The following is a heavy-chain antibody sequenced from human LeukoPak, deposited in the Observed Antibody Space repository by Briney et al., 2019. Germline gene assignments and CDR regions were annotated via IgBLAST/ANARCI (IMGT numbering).Heavy chain of an antibody. CDR3: ARVGYGADFNGY. D-gene: IGHD4/OR15-4a*01. Sequence: ASVKVSCKASGYTFTNYAITWVRQAPGQGLEWMGWISPHNGSTNYAQKLQGRVTMTTDTSTSTVYMELRSLRSDDTAAYYCARVGYGADFNGYWGQGTLVTVSS. J-gene: IGHJ4*02. CDR1: GYTFTNYA. V-gene: IGHV1-18*01. CDR2: ISPHNGST.